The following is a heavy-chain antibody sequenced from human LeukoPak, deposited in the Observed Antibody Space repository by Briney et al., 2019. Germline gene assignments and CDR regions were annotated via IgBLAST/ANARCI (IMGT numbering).Heavy chain of an antibody. CDR1: GGSISSGDYY. V-gene: IGHV4-31*03. D-gene: IGHD3-10*01. Sequence: SETLSLTCTLSGGSISSGDYYWGWIRQHPGEGLEWIGYIHYSGSTHYNPSHKSRLTISVDTSKHQFSLKLSSVTAADTAVYYCARAEFTVVRGVIIDYWGQGTLVTVSS. CDR2: IHYSGST. CDR3: ARAEFTVVRGVIIDY. J-gene: IGHJ4*02.